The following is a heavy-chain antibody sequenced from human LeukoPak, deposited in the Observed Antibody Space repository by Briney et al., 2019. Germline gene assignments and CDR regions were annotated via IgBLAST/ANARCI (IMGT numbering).Heavy chain of an antibody. CDR1: GGSFSGYY. D-gene: IGHD4-11*01. CDR3: AREHYSILRSNYYYMDV. CDR2: INHSGST. J-gene: IGHJ6*03. V-gene: IGHV4-34*01. Sequence: SETLSLTCAVYGGSFSGYYWSWIRQPPGQGLEWIGEINHSGSTNYNPSLKSRVTISVDTSKNQFSLKLSSVTVADTAVYYCAREHYSILRSNYYYMDVWGKGTTVTVSS.